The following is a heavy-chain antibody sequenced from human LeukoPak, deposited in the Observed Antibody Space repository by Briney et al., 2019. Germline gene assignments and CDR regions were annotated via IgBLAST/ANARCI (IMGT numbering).Heavy chain of an antibody. Sequence: PGGSLRLSCSASGFTFSSYAMHWVRQAPGKGLEYVSAISSNGGSTYYADSVKGRLTISRDNSKNTLYLQMSSLRAEDTAVYYCVKDPPVVAAANDAFDIWGQGTMVTVSS. J-gene: IGHJ3*02. CDR1: GFTFSSYA. CDR2: ISSNGGST. CDR3: VKDPPVVAAANDAFDI. V-gene: IGHV3-64D*09. D-gene: IGHD2-15*01.